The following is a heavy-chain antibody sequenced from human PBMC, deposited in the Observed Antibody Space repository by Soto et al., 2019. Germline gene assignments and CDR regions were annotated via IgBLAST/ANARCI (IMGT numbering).Heavy chain of an antibody. V-gene: IGHV3-23*01. D-gene: IGHD3-22*01. CDR3: ARAQPAYSSSYFDY. CDR1: GFTFSSYA. Sequence: GGSLRLSCAASGFTFSSYAMSWVRQAPGKGLEWVSTISGRGDDTYYTDSVKGRFTISRDNSKNTLYVHMNSLRAEDTAVYYCARAQPAYSSSYFDYWGQGSLVTGSS. CDR2: ISGRGDDT. J-gene: IGHJ4*02.